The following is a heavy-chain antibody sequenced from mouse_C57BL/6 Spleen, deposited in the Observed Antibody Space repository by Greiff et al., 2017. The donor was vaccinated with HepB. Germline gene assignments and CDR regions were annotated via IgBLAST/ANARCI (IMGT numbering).Heavy chain of an antibody. CDR2: INSNNGGT. V-gene: IGHV1-26*01. J-gene: IGHJ2*01. Sequence: VQLQQSGPELVKPGASVKISCKASGYTFTDYYMNWVKQSHGKSLEWIGDINSNNGGTSYNQKFKGKATLTVDKSSSTAYMELRSLTSEDSAVYYCARWDYDYALYFDYWGQGTTLTVSS. CDR1: GYTFTDYY. CDR3: ARWDYDYALYFDY. D-gene: IGHD2-4*01.